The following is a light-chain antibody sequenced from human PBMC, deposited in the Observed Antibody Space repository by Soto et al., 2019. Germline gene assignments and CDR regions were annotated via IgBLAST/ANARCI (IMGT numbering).Light chain of an antibody. Sequence: DIEMTQSPSSLSASVGDRVTITCRASRGVSNYLAWYQQKPGKVPKLLIYSASTLQSGVPSRFSGSGPGTDFTLTISSLQPEDVATYYCQKYNSAPQTFGQGTKVDIK. CDR3: QKYNSAPQT. V-gene: IGKV1-27*01. CDR2: SAS. CDR1: RGVSNY. J-gene: IGKJ1*01.